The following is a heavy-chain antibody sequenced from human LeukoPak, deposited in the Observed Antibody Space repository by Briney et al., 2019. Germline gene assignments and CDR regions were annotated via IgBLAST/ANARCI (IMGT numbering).Heavy chain of an antibody. J-gene: IGHJ6*02. CDR1: GYSISSGYY. CDR2: IYHSGST. CDR3: ARDRGDIVVVPAARGVVDV. D-gene: IGHD2-2*01. Sequence: SETLSLTCTVSGYSISSGYYWGWIRQPPGKGLEWIGSIYHSGSTYYNPSLKSRVTISVDTSKNQFSLKLSSVTAADTAVYYCARDRGDIVVVPAARGVVDVWGQGTTVTVSS. V-gene: IGHV4-38-2*02.